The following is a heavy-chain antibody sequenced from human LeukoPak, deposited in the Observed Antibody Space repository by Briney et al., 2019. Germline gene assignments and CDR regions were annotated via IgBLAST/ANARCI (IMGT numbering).Heavy chain of an antibody. CDR3: ARDIAAPFDY. V-gene: IGHV1-8*01. Sequence: ASVKVSCKASGYTFTSYDINWVRQATGQGLEWMGWMNPNSGNTGNAQKFEDRITMTRNSSISTAYMELSSRRSEDTAVYYCARDIAAPFDYWGQGTLVTVSS. J-gene: IGHJ4*02. CDR1: GYTFTSYD. D-gene: IGHD6-13*01. CDR2: MNPNSGNT.